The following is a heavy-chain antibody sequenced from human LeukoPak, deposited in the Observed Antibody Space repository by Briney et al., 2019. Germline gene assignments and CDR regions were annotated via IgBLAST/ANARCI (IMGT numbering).Heavy chain of an antibody. CDR1: GGSISSGGYY. Sequence: KPSETLFLTCTVSGGSISSGGYYWRWIRQHPGKGLEWIGEIHYSGSATYNPSLKSRVTISVDTSKNQFSLKMNSVTAADTAVYYCARGQWFRAFWSRGTPVTVSS. D-gene: IGHD3-10*01. V-gene: IGHV4-31*03. J-gene: IGHJ4*02. CDR3: ARGQWFRAF. CDR2: IHYSGSA.